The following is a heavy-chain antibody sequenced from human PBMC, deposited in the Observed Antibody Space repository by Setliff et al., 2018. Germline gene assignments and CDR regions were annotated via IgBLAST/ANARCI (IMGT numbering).Heavy chain of an antibody. D-gene: IGHD3-3*01. Sequence: PSETLSLTCAVYGGSFSGYYWSWIRQPPGKGLEWIGEINHRGSTNYNPSLKSRVTISVDTSKNQFSLKLSSVTAADTAVYYCARVDNFWSGPIDYWGQGTLVTVSS. V-gene: IGHV4-34*01. J-gene: IGHJ4*02. CDR1: GGSFSGYY. CDR2: INHRGST. CDR3: ARVDNFWSGPIDY.